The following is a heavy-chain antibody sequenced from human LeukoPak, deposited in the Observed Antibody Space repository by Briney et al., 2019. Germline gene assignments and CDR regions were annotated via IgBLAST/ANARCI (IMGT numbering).Heavy chain of an antibody. J-gene: IGHJ4*02. D-gene: IGHD3-16*02. CDR3: AGFYVWGSYRYEY. Sequence: GGSLRLSCAASGFTFSSYEMYWVRQAPGKGLEWVSYISSSGSTIYYADSVKGRFTISRDNAKNSLYLQMNSLRAEDTAVYYCAGFYVWGSYRYEYWGQGTLVTVSS. V-gene: IGHV3-48*03. CDR1: GFTFSSYE. CDR2: ISSSGSTI.